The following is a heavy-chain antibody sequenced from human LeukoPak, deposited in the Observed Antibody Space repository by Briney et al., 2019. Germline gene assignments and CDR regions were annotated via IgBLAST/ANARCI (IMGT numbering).Heavy chain of an antibody. CDR1: GFTFSSYA. J-gene: IGHJ4*02. D-gene: IGHD3-22*01. Sequence: GGSLRLSCAASGFTFSSYAMSWFRQAPGKGLEWVGFIRSNTYGGTTEYAASVKGRLTISRDDSKSVAYLQMNSLKTEDTAVYYCTREYYYDNSGYFRFDYWGQGTLVTVSS. CDR2: IRSNTYGGTT. CDR3: TREYYYDNSGYFRFDY. V-gene: IGHV3-49*03.